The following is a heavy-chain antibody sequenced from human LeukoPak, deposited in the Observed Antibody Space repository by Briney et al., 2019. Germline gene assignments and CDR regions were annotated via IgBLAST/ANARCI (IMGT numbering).Heavy chain of an antibody. D-gene: IGHD1-20*01. CDR1: GFTFSDYY. Sequence: GGSLRLSCAASGFTFSDYYMSWIRQAPGKGLEWVSYISSSGSTIYYADSEKGRFTISRDNAKNSLYLQMNSLRAEDTAVYYCARAWYNWNLRAFDIWGQGTMVTVSS. CDR3: ARAWYNWNLRAFDI. V-gene: IGHV3-11*01. CDR2: ISSSGSTI. J-gene: IGHJ3*02.